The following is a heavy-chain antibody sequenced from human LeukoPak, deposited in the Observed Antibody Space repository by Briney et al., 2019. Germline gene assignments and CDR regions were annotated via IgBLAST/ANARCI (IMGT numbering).Heavy chain of an antibody. CDR2: ISFHGNNK. J-gene: IGHJ4*02. D-gene: IGHD3-16*01. CDR3: AKDRTPPDDYSWGSSPRFDQ. V-gene: IGHV3-30*18. CDR1: GFTFSTYG. Sequence: PGRSLRLSCAGSGFTFSTYGMNWVRQAPGKGLEWVAVISFHGNNKFYEDSVKGRFTISRDNSKNTVYLQMNSLRAEDTAVYYCAKDRTPPDDYSWGSSPRFDQWGQGTLVTVSS.